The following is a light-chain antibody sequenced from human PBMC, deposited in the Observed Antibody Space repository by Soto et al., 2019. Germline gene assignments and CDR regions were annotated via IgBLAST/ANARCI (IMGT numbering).Light chain of an antibody. V-gene: IGKV3-20*01. CDR2: GTS. Sequence: DIVLTQSPGTLSLSPGERATLSCRASQSVSSKYLAWYQQKPGQPPRVLIYGTSIRATGIPERFSGGGSGTDFTLTITRLESEDFEVCYCQQYGSSLFTFGPGTKVDIK. CDR1: QSVSSKY. CDR3: QQYGSSLFT. J-gene: IGKJ3*01.